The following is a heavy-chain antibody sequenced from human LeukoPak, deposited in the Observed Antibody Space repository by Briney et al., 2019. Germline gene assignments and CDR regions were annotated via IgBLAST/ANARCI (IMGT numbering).Heavy chain of an antibody. CDR3: AREGQLLRRGAFDI. D-gene: IGHD2-2*01. CDR1: VFLLSLCR. Sequence: GGPVSLLCRACVFLLSLCRVNGVRGSAGEGLEAVSYISSSSSYIYYADSVKGRFTISRDNAKNSLYLQMNSLRAEDTAVCYCAREGQLLRRGAFDIWGQGTMVTVSS. J-gene: IGHJ3*02. CDR2: ISSSSSYI. V-gene: IGHV3-21*01.